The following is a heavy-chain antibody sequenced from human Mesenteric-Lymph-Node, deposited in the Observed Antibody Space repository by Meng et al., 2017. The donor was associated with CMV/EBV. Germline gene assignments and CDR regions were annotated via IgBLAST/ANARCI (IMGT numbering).Heavy chain of an antibody. V-gene: IGHV1-8*02. CDR2: MSPNSGST. D-gene: IGHD3-10*01. CDR3: ARSITMVRGVQYYYYYYGMDV. J-gene: IGHJ6*02. Sequence: ASVKVSCKASGYTFTTFDVHWVRQATGQGLEWMGWMSPNSGSTGYAQKFQGRVTMTRDTSISTVYMELSSLRSEDTAVYYCARSITMVRGVQYYYYYYGMDVWGQGTTVTVSS. CDR1: GYTFTTFD.